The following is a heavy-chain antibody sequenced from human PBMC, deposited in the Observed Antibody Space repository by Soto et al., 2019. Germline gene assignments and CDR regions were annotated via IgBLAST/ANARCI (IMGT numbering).Heavy chain of an antibody. CDR2: TYYRSKWCH. CDR3: ARGVATGDFDY. J-gene: IGHJ4*02. D-gene: IGHD5-12*01. Sequence: PSQTLSLTCVISGDSVSSSSVAWNWIRQSPSRGLEWLGRTYYRSKWCHDYAVSVKSRITINPDTSKNQFSLQLNSVTPEDTAVYYCARGVATGDFDYWGQGTLVTVSS. V-gene: IGHV6-1*01. CDR1: GDSVSSSSVA.